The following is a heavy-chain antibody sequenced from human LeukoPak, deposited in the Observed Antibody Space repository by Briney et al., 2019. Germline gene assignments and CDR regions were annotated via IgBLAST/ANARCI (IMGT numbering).Heavy chain of an antibody. CDR2: INHSGST. Sequence: PSETLSLTCAVYGGSFSGYYWSWIRQPPGKGLEWIGEINHSGSTNYNPSLKSRVTISVDTSKNQFSLKLSSVTAADTAVYYCARAGTRGYCSSTSCYNFDYWGQGTLVTVSS. J-gene: IGHJ4*02. D-gene: IGHD2-2*02. CDR3: ARAGTRGYCSSTSCYNFDY. V-gene: IGHV4-34*01. CDR1: GGSFSGYY.